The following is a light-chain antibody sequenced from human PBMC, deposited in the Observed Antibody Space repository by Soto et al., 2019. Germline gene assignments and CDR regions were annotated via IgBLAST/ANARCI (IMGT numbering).Light chain of an antibody. CDR3: QQSYSTLWT. CDR1: QSITIY. CDR2: GAS. V-gene: IGKV1-39*01. Sequence: DIQMTQSPSSLSASVGDRVTITCRASQSITIYLNWYQQKPGEAPNLLIFGASTLQSGVPSRFSGSGSGTDFTLTISSLQPEDFATYYCQQSYSTLWTCGQGTKVDIK. J-gene: IGKJ1*01.